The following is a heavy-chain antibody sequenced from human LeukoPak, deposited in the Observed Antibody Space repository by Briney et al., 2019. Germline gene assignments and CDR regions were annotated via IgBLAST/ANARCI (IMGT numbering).Heavy chain of an antibody. CDR3: ARDRGSATRWTPEGYNDY. J-gene: IGHJ4*02. D-gene: IGHD3-10*01. V-gene: IGHV4-39*07. CDR2: IYHSGST. CDR1: GGSISSSSYY. Sequence: PSETLSLTCTVSGGSISSSSYYWGWIRQPPGKGLEWIGSIYHSGSTYYNPSLKSRVTISVDTSKNQFSLKLSSVTAADTAVYYCARDRGSATRWTPEGYNDYWGQGTLVTVSS.